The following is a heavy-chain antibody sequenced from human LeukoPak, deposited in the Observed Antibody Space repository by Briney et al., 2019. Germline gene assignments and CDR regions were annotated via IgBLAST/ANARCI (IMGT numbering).Heavy chain of an antibody. CDR2: IYYSGST. CDR3: ARDPWSYYYMDV. D-gene: IGHD2-8*01. V-gene: IGHV4-59*01. Sequence: SETLSLTCTVSGGSISSYYWSWIRQPPGKGLEWIGYIYYSGSTNYNPSLKSRVTISVDTSKNQFSLKLSSVTAAGTAVYYCARDPWSYYYMDVWGKGTTVTVSS. J-gene: IGHJ6*03. CDR1: GGSISSYY.